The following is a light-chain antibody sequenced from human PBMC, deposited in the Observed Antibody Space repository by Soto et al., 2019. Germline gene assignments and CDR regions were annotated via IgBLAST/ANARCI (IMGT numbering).Light chain of an antibody. Sequence: DIQMTQSPSTLSASVGDRVTITCRASQSISSWLAWYQQRPGKAPKLLIFAASTLQSGVPSRFSGSGSGTDFTLTISSLHPEDFATYYCQQSYSTRLTFGGGTKVDIK. CDR1: QSISSW. V-gene: IGKV1-39*01. CDR2: AAS. CDR3: QQSYSTRLT. J-gene: IGKJ4*01.